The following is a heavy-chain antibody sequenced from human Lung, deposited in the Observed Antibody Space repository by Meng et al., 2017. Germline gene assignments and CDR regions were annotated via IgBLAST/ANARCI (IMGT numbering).Heavy chain of an antibody. J-gene: IGHJ4*02. CDR1: GGSFSDYY. D-gene: IGHD4-11*01. V-gene: IGHV4-34*01. CDR3: ARGPTTMAHDFDY. Sequence: VQLQQGGGGLLKPSGTRSLACVVSGGSFSDYYWSWIRQPPGKGLEWIGEINHSGSTNYNPSLESRATISVDTSQNNLSLKLSSVTAADSAVYYCARGPTTMAHDFDYWGQGTLVTVSS. CDR2: INHSGST.